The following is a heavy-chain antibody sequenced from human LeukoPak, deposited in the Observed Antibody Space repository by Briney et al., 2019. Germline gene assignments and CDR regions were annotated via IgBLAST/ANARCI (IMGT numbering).Heavy chain of an antibody. CDR2: IYYSRST. D-gene: IGHD3-10*01. J-gene: IGHJ3*02. Sequence: SQTLSLTCTVSGGSISSGDYYWSWIRQPPGKGLEWIGYIYYSRSTYYNPSLKSRVTISVDTSKNQFSLKLSSVTAADTAVYYCARGRITMVRGVIFESSPDAFDIWGQGTMVTVSS. CDR3: ARGRITMVRGVIFESSPDAFDI. CDR1: GGSISSGDYY. V-gene: IGHV4-30-4*08.